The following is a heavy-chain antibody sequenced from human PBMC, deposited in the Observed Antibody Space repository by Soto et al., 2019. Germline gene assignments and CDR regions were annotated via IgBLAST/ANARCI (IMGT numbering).Heavy chain of an antibody. CDR1: GGTFSSYA. Sequence: QVQLVQSGAEVKKPGSSVKVSCKVSGGTFSSYAISWVRQAPRQGLEWMGGIIPMFGTANYAQKFHGRVTIIADESTSTVYMELSSLRSEDTAVYFCARFARSSGYVDFWGQGTLVTVSS. J-gene: IGHJ4*02. D-gene: IGHD6-19*01. V-gene: IGHV1-69*01. CDR2: IIPMFGTA. CDR3: ARFARSSGYVDF.